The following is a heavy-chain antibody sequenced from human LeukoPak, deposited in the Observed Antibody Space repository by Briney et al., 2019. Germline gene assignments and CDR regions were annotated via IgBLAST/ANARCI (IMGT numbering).Heavy chain of an antibody. J-gene: IGHJ4*02. D-gene: IGHD3-22*01. CDR3: AKDISYYYDSSGVDY. CDR2: ISWNSGSI. Sequence: GGSLRLSCAASGFTFDDYAMHWVRQAPGKGPEWVSGISWNSGSIGYADSVKGRFTISRDNAKNSLYLQMNSLRAEDTALYYCAKDISYYYDSSGVDYWGQGTLVTVS. CDR1: GFTFDDYA. V-gene: IGHV3-9*01.